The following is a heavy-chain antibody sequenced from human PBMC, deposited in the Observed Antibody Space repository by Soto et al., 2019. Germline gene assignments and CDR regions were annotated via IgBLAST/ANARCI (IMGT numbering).Heavy chain of an antibody. Sequence: LRLSCAASGFTFSDCAMSWVRQGPGKGLEWVSGISSGGGSPYNADSVKDRFTISRDNSKNTLYLQMNSLRAEDTAVYYCVKGNGRIVPRHFDYWGQGTLVTVAS. V-gene: IGHV3-23*01. CDR1: GFTFSDCA. D-gene: IGHD1-1*01. J-gene: IGHJ4*02. CDR2: ISSGGGSP. CDR3: VKGNGRIVPRHFDY.